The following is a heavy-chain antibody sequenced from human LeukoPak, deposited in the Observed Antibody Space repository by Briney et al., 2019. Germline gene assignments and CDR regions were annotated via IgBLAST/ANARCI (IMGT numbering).Heavy chain of an antibody. CDR2: ISFSSSYI. CDR3: ARGTLRFLIFTAGPSFEY. J-gene: IGHJ4*02. Sequence: GRTLRLSCAASGVTLSSYSMNWVRQAPRKGLDWVSSISFSSSYIHYADSVKGRFTISRDNAKNSLYLQMNSLRAEDTAVYYCARGTLRFLIFTAGPSFEYWGQGSLVTVSS. V-gene: IGHV3-21*01. D-gene: IGHD3-3*01. CDR1: GVTLSSYS.